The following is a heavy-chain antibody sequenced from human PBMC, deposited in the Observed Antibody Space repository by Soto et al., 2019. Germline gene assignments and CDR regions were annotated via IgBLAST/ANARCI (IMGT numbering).Heavy chain of an antibody. V-gene: IGHV3-30*18. J-gene: IGHJ3*02. D-gene: IGHD6-19*01. CDR3: AKVLSGWELRGGTFDI. Sequence: GGSLRLSCAASGFTFSSYGMHWVRQAPGKGLEWVAVISYDGSNKYYADSVKGRFTISRDNSKNTLYLQMNSLRAEDTAVYYCAKVLSGWELRGGTFDIWGQGTMVTVSS. CDR2: ISYDGSNK. CDR1: GFTFSSYG.